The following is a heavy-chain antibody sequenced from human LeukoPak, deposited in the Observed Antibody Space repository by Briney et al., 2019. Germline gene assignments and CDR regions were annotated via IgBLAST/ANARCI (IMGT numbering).Heavy chain of an antibody. CDR1: GFTFRNYG. J-gene: IGHJ4*02. Sequence: GGSLRLSCAASGFTFRNYGMNWVRQAPGKGLEWVSGISPSGGGTYYADSVKGRLTISRDDSKNTLSLQMNSLRVEDTALYYCAQDIAWGAFEHWGQGTLVTVSS. CDR3: AQDIAWGAFEH. D-gene: IGHD7-27*01. CDR2: ISPSGGGT. V-gene: IGHV3-23*01.